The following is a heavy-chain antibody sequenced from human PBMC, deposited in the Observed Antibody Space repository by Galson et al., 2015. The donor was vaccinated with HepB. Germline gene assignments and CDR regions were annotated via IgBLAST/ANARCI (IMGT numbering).Heavy chain of an antibody. CDR1: GGSIDFSY. J-gene: IGHJ5*02. D-gene: IGHD3-22*01. CDR3: AKAGRYRGYVRFDP. V-gene: IGHV4-59*01. CDR2: FYYSGST. Sequence: SETLSLTCTVSGGSIDFSYWTWIRQPPGKGLEWIGYFYYSGSTNYNPSLKSRVTISVDTSKNQFSLQLTSVTAADTALYFCAKAGRYRGYVRFDPWGPGIRVTVSS.